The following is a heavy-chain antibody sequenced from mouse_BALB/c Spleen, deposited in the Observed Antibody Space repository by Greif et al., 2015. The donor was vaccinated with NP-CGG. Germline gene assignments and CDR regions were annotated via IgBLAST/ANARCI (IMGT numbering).Heavy chain of an antibody. D-gene: IGHD1-2*01. CDR3: ARWGTTAPFAY. CDR2: INPGSGGT. V-gene: IGHV1-54*01. Sequence: VQLVESGAELVRPGTSVKVSCKASGYAFTNYLIEWVKQRPGQGLEWIGVINPGSGGTNYNEKFKGKATLTADKSSSTAYMQLSSLTSDDSAVYFCARWGTTAPFAYWGQGTLVTVSA. J-gene: IGHJ3*01. CDR1: GYAFTNYL.